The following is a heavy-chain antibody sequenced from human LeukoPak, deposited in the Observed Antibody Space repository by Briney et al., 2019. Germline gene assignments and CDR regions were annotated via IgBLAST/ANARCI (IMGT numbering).Heavy chain of an antibody. CDR1: GFTVSSNY. V-gene: IGHV3-53*01. Sequence: GGSLRLSCAASGFTVSSNYMSWVRQAPGKGLEWVSVIYSGGSTYYADSVKGRFTISRDNSKNTLYLQMNSLRAEDTAVYYCASLRELLPLDGMDVWGQGTTVTVSS. CDR2: IYSGGST. J-gene: IGHJ6*02. CDR3: ASLRELLPLDGMDV. D-gene: IGHD2-15*01.